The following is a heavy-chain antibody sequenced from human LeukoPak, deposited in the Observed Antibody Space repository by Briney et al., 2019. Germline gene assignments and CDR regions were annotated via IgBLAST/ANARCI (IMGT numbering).Heavy chain of an antibody. D-gene: IGHD6-13*01. J-gene: IGHJ5*02. Sequence: GGSLRLSCAASGFTFGSYAMNWVRQAPGKGLEWVSAISGSGSSTYYADSVKGRFTISRDNSKNTLYPQMNSLRAEDTAIYYCAKRAAAAGPERGFDPWGQGTLVTVSS. V-gene: IGHV3-23*01. CDR1: GFTFGSYA. CDR2: ISGSGSST. CDR3: AKRAAAAGPERGFDP.